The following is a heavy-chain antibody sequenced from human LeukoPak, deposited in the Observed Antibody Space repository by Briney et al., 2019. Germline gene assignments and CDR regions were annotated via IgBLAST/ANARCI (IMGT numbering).Heavy chain of an antibody. J-gene: IGHJ4*02. V-gene: IGHV1-18*01. CDR1: GYTFTSYG. D-gene: IGHD3-9*01. CDR3: TRDRPFCDILTGYYTSDY. Sequence: ASVKVSCKASGYTFTSYGISWVRQAPGQGLEWMGWISAYSGNTNYAQKLQGRVTMTTDTSTSTAYMEMRSLRSDDTAVYYCTRDRPFCDILTGYYTSDYWGQGTLVTVSS. CDR2: ISAYSGNT.